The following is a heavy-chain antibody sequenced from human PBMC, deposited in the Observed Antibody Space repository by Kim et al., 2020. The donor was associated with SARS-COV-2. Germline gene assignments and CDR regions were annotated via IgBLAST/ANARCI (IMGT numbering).Heavy chain of an antibody. D-gene: IGHD3-16*01. J-gene: IGHJ4*02. Sequence: SVKVSCKASGGTFSCYTISWVRQAPGQGLEWMGRIIPILGIANYAQKFQGRVTITADKSTSTAYMELSSLRSEDTAVYYCARGGSDLSPQAYWGQGTLVTVSS. CDR3: ARGGSDLSPQAY. CDR1: GGTFSCYT. CDR2: IIPILGIA. V-gene: IGHV1-69*02.